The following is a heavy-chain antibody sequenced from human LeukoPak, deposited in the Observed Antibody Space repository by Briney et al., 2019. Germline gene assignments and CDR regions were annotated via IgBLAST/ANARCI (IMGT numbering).Heavy chain of an antibody. Sequence: ASVKVSCKASGYTFTGYYMHWVRQAPGQGLEWMGWINPNSGGTNYAQRFQGRVTMTRDTSISTAYMELSRLRSDDTAVYYCARDGDYGGNPSDYWGQGTLVTVSS. CDR2: INPNSGGT. CDR1: GYTFTGYY. CDR3: ARDGDYGGNPSDY. V-gene: IGHV1-2*02. D-gene: IGHD4-23*01. J-gene: IGHJ4*02.